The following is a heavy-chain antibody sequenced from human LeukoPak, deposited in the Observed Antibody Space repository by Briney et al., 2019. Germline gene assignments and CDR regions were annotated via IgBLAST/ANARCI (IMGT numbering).Heavy chain of an antibody. CDR2: FDPEDGET. D-gene: IGHD3-22*01. J-gene: IGHJ4*02. CDR3: ATGGGDYYDSSGFGFDY. V-gene: IGHV1-24*01. CDR1: GYTLTELS. Sequence: ASVKVSCKVSGYTLTELSMHWVRQAPGKGLEWMGGFDPEDGETIYAQKFQGRVTMTEDTSTDTAYMELSSLRSEDTAVYYCATGGGDYYDSSGFGFDYWGQGTLVTVSS.